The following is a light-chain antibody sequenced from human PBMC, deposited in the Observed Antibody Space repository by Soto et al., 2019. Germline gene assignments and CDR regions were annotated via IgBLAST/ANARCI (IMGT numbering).Light chain of an antibody. CDR2: SNN. V-gene: IGLV1-47*02. CDR3: AAWDDSLSGYV. Sequence: QSALTQPPSASGTPGQRVTISCSGSSSNIGSNYVYWYQQLPGTAPKLLIYSNNQRPSGVPDRFSGSKSGTSASLAISGLRSEDEADYYCAAWDDSLSGYVFGTGTK. J-gene: IGLJ1*01. CDR1: SSNIGSNY.